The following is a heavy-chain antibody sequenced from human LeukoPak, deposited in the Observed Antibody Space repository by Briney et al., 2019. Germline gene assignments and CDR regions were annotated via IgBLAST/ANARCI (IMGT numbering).Heavy chain of an antibody. V-gene: IGHV3-23*01. Sequence: GGSLRLSCAASGFDFSSYGMNWVRQAPGKGLEWVLAISGSGGSTYYADPVKGRFTISRDNSKNTLYLQMNSRRAEDTGVYYRATDLNSGSYEYWGQGTLVTVSS. CDR1: GFDFSSYG. J-gene: IGHJ4*02. CDR2: ISGSGGST. CDR3: ATDLNSGSYEY. D-gene: IGHD3-10*01.